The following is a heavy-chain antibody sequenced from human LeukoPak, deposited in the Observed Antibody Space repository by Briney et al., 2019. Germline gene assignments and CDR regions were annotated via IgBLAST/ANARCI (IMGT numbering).Heavy chain of an antibody. CDR1: GGSISSYY. V-gene: IGHV4-59*01. Sequence: SETLSLTCTVSGGSISSYYWSWIRQPPGKGLEWIGYIYYSGSTNYNPSLKSRVTISVDTSKNQFSLKLSSVTAADMAVYYCARVHREVAGQFDPWGQGTLVTVSS. D-gene: IGHD2-15*01. J-gene: IGHJ5*02. CDR3: ARVHREVAGQFDP. CDR2: IYYSGST.